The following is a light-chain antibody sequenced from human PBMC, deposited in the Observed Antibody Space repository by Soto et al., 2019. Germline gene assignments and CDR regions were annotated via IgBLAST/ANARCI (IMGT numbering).Light chain of an antibody. V-gene: IGKV1-5*02. CDR2: EAS. CDR1: RSVDKW. CDR3: QQYYSFWT. J-gene: IGKJ1*01. Sequence: DIQKNPSPSTPSASLGDRVTILCRASRSVDKWLAWYQQKSGKAPKLLIYEASHLQSGVPSRFGGTGSGTEFTLTINSLQPEDVATYYCQQYYSFWTFGQGTKV.